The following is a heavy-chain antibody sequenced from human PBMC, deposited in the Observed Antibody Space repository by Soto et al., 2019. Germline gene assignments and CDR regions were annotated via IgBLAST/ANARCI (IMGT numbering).Heavy chain of an antibody. CDR3: ARDPPDSSGYYYYYYGMDV. V-gene: IGHV3-74*01. CDR2: INSDGRRT. D-gene: IGHD3-22*01. CDR1: GFTFNSHW. Sequence: PGGSLRLSCAASGFTFNSHWMHWVRQAPGKGLVWVSRINSDGRRTNYADSVEGRFTISRDNAKNTLYLQMNSLRAEDTAVYYCARDPPDSSGYYYYYYGMDVWGQGTTVTVSS. J-gene: IGHJ6*02.